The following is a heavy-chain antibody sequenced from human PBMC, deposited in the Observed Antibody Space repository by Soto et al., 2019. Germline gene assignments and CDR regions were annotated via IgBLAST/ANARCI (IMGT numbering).Heavy chain of an antibody. V-gene: IGHV4-31*03. CDR3: ARSGYGSSDFDH. Sequence: SETLSLTCTVSHGSVSSDPLYWMWIRQHPGKGLEWQGYTYYRGNTYYRPSLKSRVSISIDTSQNQFSLRLNSVTAADTAVYYCARSGYGSSDFDHWGQGTLVTVST. D-gene: IGHD6-13*01. J-gene: IGHJ4*01. CDR1: HGSVSSDPLY. CDR2: TYYRGNT.